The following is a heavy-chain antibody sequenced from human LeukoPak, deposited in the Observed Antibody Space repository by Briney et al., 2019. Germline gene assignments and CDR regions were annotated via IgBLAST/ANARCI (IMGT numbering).Heavy chain of an antibody. CDR3: VRANYFDY. Sequence: SETLSLTRTLSGGSVSSTTYYCSWIRQHPGKGLEWIGYIYYSGSTNYNPSLKSRVTISVDTSKNQFSLKLSSVTAADTAVYYCVRANYFDYWGQGTLVTVS. CDR1: GGSVSSTTYY. CDR2: IYYSGST. V-gene: IGHV4-61*01. J-gene: IGHJ4*02.